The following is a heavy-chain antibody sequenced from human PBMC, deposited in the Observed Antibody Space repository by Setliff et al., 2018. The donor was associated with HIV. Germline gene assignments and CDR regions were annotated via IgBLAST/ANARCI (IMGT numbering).Heavy chain of an antibody. CDR3: SIYSGGWHRSFDY. Sequence: PGGSLRLSCTASGFNFDDYDMSWVRQAPGKGLEWVGFVRSKASSGTKDYAASVKGRFSISRDDSKSTAYLQMTSLKTEDTAMYYRSIYSGGWHRSFDYWGQGTLVTVSS. CDR2: VRSKASSGTK. V-gene: IGHV3-49*04. CDR1: GFNFDDYD. J-gene: IGHJ4*02. D-gene: IGHD2-15*01.